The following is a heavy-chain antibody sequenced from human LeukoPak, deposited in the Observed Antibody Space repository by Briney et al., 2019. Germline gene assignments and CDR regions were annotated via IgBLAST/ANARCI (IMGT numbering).Heavy chain of an antibody. J-gene: IGHJ4*02. Sequence: PGGTLRLSCAASGVTFRDYYMSWIRQAPGKGLEWVSYINSSSSSTNYADSEKGRFTISRDNAKNSLYLQMNSLRAEDTAVYYCARDSQAAAGTEFDYWGQGTLVTVSS. CDR1: GVTFRDYY. CDR2: INSSSSST. V-gene: IGHV3-11*06. D-gene: IGHD6-13*01. CDR3: ARDSQAAAGTEFDY.